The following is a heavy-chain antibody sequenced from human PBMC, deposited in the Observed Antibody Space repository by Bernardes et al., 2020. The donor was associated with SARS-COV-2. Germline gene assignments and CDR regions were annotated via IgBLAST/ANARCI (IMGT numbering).Heavy chain of an antibody. D-gene: IGHD2-2*01. Sequence: SLRLSCTASGFTFSSSAMHWVRQAPGKVPEWVAVISTVGSLKYYTDSVKGRFTIYRDNSKNTLYLLMNSLRTDDTAIYYCARGRDIVVEPSDYDASDVWGQGTMVTVST. CDR1: GFTFSSSA. J-gene: IGHJ3*01. V-gene: IGHV3-30-3*01. CDR2: ISTVGSLK. CDR3: ARGRDIVVEPSDYDASDV.